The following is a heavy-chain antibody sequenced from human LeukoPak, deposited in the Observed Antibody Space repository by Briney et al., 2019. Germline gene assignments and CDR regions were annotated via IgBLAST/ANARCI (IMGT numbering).Heavy chain of an antibody. CDR2: INPNSGGT. V-gene: IGHV1-2*02. D-gene: IGHD2-15*01. Sequence: GASVKVSCKASGGTFSSYSIAWVRQAPGQGLEWMGWINPNSGGTNYAQKFQGRVTMTRDTSISTAYMELSRLRSDDTAVYYCATEDIVVVVAAQFNYWGQGTLVTVSS. CDR3: ATEDIVVVVAAQFNY. CDR1: GGTFSSYS. J-gene: IGHJ4*02.